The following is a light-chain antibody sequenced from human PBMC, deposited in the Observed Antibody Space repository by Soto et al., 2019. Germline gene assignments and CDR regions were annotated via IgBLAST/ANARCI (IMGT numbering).Light chain of an antibody. J-gene: IGKJ2*01. CDR1: QSVSSN. CDR2: GAS. CDR3: QQYDDWPWYT. Sequence: EVVMTQSPATLSVSPGARATLSCRASQSVSSNLAWYQQRPGQAPRLLIYGASTRATGIPARSSGSESATEFPLSISSLQSEDSAVYSCQQYDDWPWYTFGQGTKLEIK. V-gene: IGKV3-15*01.